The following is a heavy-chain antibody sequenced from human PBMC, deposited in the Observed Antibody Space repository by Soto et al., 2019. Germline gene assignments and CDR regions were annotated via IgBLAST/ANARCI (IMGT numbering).Heavy chain of an antibody. CDR1: GGSISSYY. D-gene: IGHD6-13*01. Sequence: SETLSLTCTVSGGSISSYYWSWIRQPPGKGLEWIGYIYYSGSTNCNPSLKSRVTISVDTSKNQFSLKLSSVTAADTAVYYCARVMGSSSWYNLNYFDYWGQGTLVTVSS. CDR2: IYYSGST. J-gene: IGHJ4*02. CDR3: ARVMGSSSWYNLNYFDY. V-gene: IGHV4-59*01.